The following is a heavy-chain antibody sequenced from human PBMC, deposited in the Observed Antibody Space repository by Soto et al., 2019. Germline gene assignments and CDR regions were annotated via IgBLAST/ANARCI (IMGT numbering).Heavy chain of an antibody. CDR1: GFTFSGYA. V-gene: IGHV3-21*01. CDR2: ISGSSSYI. CDR3: ASGGYNPPSGY. J-gene: IGHJ4*02. Sequence: GGSLRLSCAASGFTFSGYAMSWVRQAPGKGLEWVSAISGSSSYIYYADSVKGRFTISRDNAKNSLYLQMNSLRAEDTAVYYCASGGYNPPSGYWGQGTLVTVSS. D-gene: IGHD6-25*01.